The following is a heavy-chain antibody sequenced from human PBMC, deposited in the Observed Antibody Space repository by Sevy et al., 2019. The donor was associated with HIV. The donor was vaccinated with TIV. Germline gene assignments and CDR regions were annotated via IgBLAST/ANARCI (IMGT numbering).Heavy chain of an antibody. V-gene: IGHV3-53*01. CDR2: IYSGGST. J-gene: IGHJ4*02. D-gene: IGHD3-16*01. CDR3: ARGGEAKDFDY. Sequence: GGSLRLSCVASGFSVRDNYMTWVRQAPGKGREWVSLIYSGGSTYYADSVKGRFLSSRVSSKNTPFLHMNSLRAGDTAVYYCARGGEAKDFDYWGRGTLVTVSS. CDR1: GFSVRDNY.